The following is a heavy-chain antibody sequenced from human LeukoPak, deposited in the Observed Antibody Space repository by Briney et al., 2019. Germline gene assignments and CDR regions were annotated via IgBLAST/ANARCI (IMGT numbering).Heavy chain of an antibody. CDR3: AKDNRGYGSGTYYNLAFDY. CDR1: GFSFDDYA. D-gene: IGHD3-10*01. J-gene: IGHJ4*02. Sequence: PGGSLRLSCAASGFSFDDYAVHWVRQAPGKGLEWVSLISGDGDTTYYADSVKGRFTISRDNSKNSLYLQMNSLRTEDTALYYCAKDNRGYGSGTYYNLAFDYWGQGTLVTVSS. CDR2: ISGDGDTT. V-gene: IGHV3-43*02.